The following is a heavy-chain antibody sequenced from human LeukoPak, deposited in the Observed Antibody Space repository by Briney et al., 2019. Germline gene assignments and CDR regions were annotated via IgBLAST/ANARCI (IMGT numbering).Heavy chain of an antibody. CDR1: GGSISSYY. CDR2: IYTIGST. D-gene: IGHD3-22*01. V-gene: IGHV4-4*07. CDR3: AGSYDSSGYYYFWQAFDI. Sequence: SETLSLTCTVSGGSISSYYRSWIRQPAGKGLEWIGRIYTIGSTNYNPSLKSRVTMSVDTSKNQFSLKLSSVTAADTAVYYCAGSYDSSGYYYFWQAFDIWGQGTMVTVSS. J-gene: IGHJ3*02.